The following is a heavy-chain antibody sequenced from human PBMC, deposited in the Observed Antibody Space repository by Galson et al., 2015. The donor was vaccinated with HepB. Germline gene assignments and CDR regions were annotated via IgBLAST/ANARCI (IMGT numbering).Heavy chain of an antibody. CDR3: ARDRITMVRGVTYYYYYYGMDV. D-gene: IGHD3-10*01. CDR1: GDSVSSNSAA. CDR2: TYYRSKWYN. J-gene: IGHJ6*02. V-gene: IGHV6-1*01. Sequence: CAISGDSVSSNSAAWNWIRQSPSRGLEWLGRTYYRSKWYNDYAVSVKSRITINPDTSKNQFSLQLNSVTPEDTAVYYCARDRITMVRGVTYYYYYYGMDVWGQGTTVTVSS.